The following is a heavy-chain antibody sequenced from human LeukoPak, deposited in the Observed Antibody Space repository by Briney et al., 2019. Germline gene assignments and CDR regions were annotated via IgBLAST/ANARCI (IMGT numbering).Heavy chain of an antibody. CDR2: INSDGSST. D-gene: IGHD6-13*01. Sequence: GSLRLSCAASGFTFSSYWMHWVRQAPGKGLVWVSRINSDGSSTSYADSVKGRFTISRDNAKNTLYLQMNSLRAEDTAVYYCARGDLIIAAAYYFDYWGQGTLVTVSS. V-gene: IGHV3-74*01. CDR3: ARGDLIIAAAYYFDY. CDR1: GFTFSSYW. J-gene: IGHJ4*02.